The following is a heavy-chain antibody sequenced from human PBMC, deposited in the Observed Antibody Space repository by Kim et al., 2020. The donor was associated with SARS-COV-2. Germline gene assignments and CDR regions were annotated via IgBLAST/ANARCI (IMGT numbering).Heavy chain of an antibody. Sequence: QTLSLTCAISGDSVSNSGVAWNWIRQSPSRGLEWLGRTFFRSTKWYNDYTDFVNSRMTISPDVSKNQFSLQLNSVTPEDTAVYYCARGASRSLDYWGQGTLVTVSS. CDR3: ARGASRSLDY. V-gene: IGHV6-1*01. CDR2: TFFRSTKWYN. CDR1: GDSVSNSGVA. J-gene: IGHJ4*02. D-gene: IGHD3-16*01.